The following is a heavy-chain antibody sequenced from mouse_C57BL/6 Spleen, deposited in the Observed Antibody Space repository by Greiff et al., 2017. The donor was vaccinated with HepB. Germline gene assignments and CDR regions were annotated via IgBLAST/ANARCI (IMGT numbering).Heavy chain of an antibody. CDR3: ARETGTDD. CDR1: GYAFSSSC. Sequence: VQLQQSGPELVKPGASVKISCKASGYAFSSSCMNWVKQRPGKGLEWIGRIYPGDGDTNYNGKFKGKATLTADKSSSTAYMQLSSLTSEDTAVYFGARETGTDDWGQGTTLTVPS. D-gene: IGHD4-1*01. CDR2: IYPGDGDT. V-gene: IGHV1-82*01. J-gene: IGHJ2*01.